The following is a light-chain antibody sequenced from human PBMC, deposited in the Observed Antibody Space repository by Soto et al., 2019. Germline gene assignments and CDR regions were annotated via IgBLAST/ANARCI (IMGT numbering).Light chain of an antibody. J-gene: IGKJ1*01. CDR1: QSVSSSY. V-gene: IGKV3-20*01. Sequence: EXVLTQSPGTLSLSPGERATISCRASQSVSSSYFAWYQQRFGQAPRLLIYGASSRATGIPDRFSGSGSGTDFTLTISRLEPEDFAVYYCQQYGSSSWTFGQGTKVDIK. CDR3: QQYGSSSWT. CDR2: GAS.